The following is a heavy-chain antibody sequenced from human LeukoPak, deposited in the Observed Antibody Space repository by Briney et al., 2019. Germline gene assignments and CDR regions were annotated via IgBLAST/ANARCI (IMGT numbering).Heavy chain of an antibody. CDR1: GFTFSNYA. CDR2: ISSDGSNK. J-gene: IGHJ4*02. CDR3: AREGGSGSYGN. D-gene: IGHD3-10*01. Sequence: PGGSLRLSCAASGFTFSNYAMHWVRQAPGKGLEWVAVISSDGSNKYYTDSVKGRFTISRDNSKNTLYLQMNSLRAEDTAVYYCAREGGSGSYGNWGQGTLVTVSS. V-gene: IGHV3-30*03.